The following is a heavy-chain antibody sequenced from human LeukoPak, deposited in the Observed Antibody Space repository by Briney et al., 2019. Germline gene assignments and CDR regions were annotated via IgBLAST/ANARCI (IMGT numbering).Heavy chain of an antibody. V-gene: IGHV3-33*01. D-gene: IGHD3-3*01. CDR2: IWYDGSNK. CDR3: ARDNVLRFLGGYYYGMDV. Sequence: PGRSLRLSCAASGFTFSSYGMHWVRQAPGKGLEWVAVIWYDGSNKYYADSVKGRFTISRDNSKNTLYLQMNSLRAEDTAVYYCARDNVLRFLGGYYYGMDVWGQGTTVTVSS. CDR1: GFTFSSYG. J-gene: IGHJ6*02.